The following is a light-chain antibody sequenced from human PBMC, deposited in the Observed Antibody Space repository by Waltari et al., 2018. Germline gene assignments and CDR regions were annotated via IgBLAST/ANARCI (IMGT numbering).Light chain of an antibody. CDR2: QDT. CDR3: QAWDTRTAV. J-gene: IGLJ2*01. V-gene: IGLV3-1*01. CDR1: KLGDTS. Sequence: SFDLTQPPSVSVSPGQTASITCSGDKLGDTSASWYQHRPGQAPVLVIYQDTKRPSGIPERFSGSNSGNTATLTISGTQAMDEADYYCQAWDTRTAVFGGGTKLTVL.